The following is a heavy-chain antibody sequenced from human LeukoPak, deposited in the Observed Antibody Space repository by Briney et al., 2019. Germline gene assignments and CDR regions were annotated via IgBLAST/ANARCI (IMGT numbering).Heavy chain of an antibody. J-gene: IGHJ4*02. V-gene: IGHV3-30*04. CDR3: VRGAYSSSWLNFDY. Sequence: PGGSLRLSCAASGLTFSSYAMHWVRQAPGKGLEWVALIPYDGSNKYYADSVKGRFTVSRDNSKNTLYLQMNSLRAEDTAVYYCVRGAYSSSWLNFDYWGQGTLVTVSS. CDR2: IPYDGSNK. D-gene: IGHD6-13*01. CDR1: GLTFSSYA.